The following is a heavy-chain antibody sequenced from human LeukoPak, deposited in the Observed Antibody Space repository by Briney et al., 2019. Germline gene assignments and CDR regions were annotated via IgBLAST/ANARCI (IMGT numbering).Heavy chain of an antibody. CDR3: ARDLGTIFGGDYYYYMDV. D-gene: IGHD3-9*01. V-gene: IGHV1-2*02. CDR2: INPNSGGT. J-gene: IGHJ6*03. Sequence: ASVKVSCKASGYTFTGYYMHWVRQAPGQGLEGMGWINPNSGGTNYAQKFQGRVTMTRDTSISTAYMELSRLRSDDTAVYYCARDLGTIFGGDYYYYMDVWGKGTTVTVSS. CDR1: GYTFTGYY.